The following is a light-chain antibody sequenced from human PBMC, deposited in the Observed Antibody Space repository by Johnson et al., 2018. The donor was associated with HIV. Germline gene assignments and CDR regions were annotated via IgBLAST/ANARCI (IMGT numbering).Light chain of an antibody. CDR2: ENN. J-gene: IGLJ1*01. CDR3: GTWDSSLSAGV. V-gene: IGLV1-51*02. Sequence: QSVLTQPPSVSAAPGQKVTISCSGSSSNIGNNYVSWYQQLPGTAPKLLIYENNKRPPGIPDRFSGSKSGTSATLGITGLQIGDEADYYCGTWDSSLSAGVFGTGTKVTVL. CDR1: SSNIGNNY.